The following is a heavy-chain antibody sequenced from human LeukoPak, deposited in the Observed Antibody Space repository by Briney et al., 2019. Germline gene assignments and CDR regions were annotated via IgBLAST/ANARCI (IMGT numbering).Heavy chain of an antibody. CDR3: ARHTGYCSGGSCYGDF. Sequence: GEALKISCKGAGYTIHSYLNAWGHPLAREGQGRVGINSPGDSDTRYSPSFQGQVTISADKSIRTAYLQWSSLKASDTAMYYCARHTGYCSGGSCYGDFWGQGTLVTVSS. CDR2: NSPGDSDT. V-gene: IGHV5-51*07. D-gene: IGHD2-15*01. J-gene: IGHJ4*02. CDR1: GYTIHSYL.